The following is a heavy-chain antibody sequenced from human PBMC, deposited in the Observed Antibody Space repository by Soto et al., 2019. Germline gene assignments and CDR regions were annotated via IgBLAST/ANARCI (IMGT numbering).Heavy chain of an antibody. J-gene: IGHJ4*02. CDR3: ARETGLRSSGWSYYFDF. CDR2: ISGSGGTI. V-gene: IGHV3-48*02. D-gene: IGHD6-19*01. Sequence: SGGSLRLSCAASGFTLSSYSMHWVRQAPGKGLEWVSYISGSGGTIYYADSVKGRFTISRDNAKNSLSVQMNSLRDEDTAVYFCARETGLRSSGWSYYFDFWGQGTLVTVSS. CDR1: GFTLSSYS.